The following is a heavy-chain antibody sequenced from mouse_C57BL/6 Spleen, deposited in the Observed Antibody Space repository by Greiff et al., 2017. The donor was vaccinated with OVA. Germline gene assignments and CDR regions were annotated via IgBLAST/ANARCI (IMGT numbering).Heavy chain of an antibody. CDR3: ANDYYDY. CDR1: GFTFSSYG. J-gene: IGHJ2*01. CDR2: ISSGGSYT. Sequence: VQLVESGGDLVKPGGSLQLSCAASGFTFSSYGMSWVHQTPDKRLEWVATISSGGSYTYYPDSVKGRFTISRDNAKNTLYLQMSSLKSEDTAMYYCANDYYDYWGQGTTLTVSS. D-gene: IGHD2-3*01. V-gene: IGHV5-6*01.